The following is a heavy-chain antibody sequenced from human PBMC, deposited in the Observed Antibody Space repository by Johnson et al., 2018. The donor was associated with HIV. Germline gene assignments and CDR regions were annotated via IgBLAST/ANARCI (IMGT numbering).Heavy chain of an antibody. CDR2: IWYDGSNK. D-gene: IGHD3-3*01. CDR1: GFAFRNYG. CDR3: AKPYYDFWSGYYEYNAFDI. Sequence: QVQLVESGGGVVQPGKSLRLSCAASGFAFRNYGMHWVRQAPGKGLEWVAVIWYDGSNKYYADSVKGRFTISRDNSKNTLNLQMNSLRDEDTAVYYCAKPYYDFWSGYYEYNAFDIWGQVTMVTVSS. V-gene: IGHV3-33*06. J-gene: IGHJ3*02.